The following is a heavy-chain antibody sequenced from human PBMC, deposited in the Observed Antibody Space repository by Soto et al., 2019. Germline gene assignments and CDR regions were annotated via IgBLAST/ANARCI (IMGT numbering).Heavy chain of an antibody. J-gene: IGHJ4*02. CDR2: ISGHNGIT. V-gene: IGHV1-18*01. CDR3: ARVRSRTFDY. CDR1: GYTFTNYA. Sequence: QVQLVQSGAEVKKPGASVKVSCKASGYTFTNYAIGWVRQAPGQGLEWMGWISGHNGITNYAQKLQGRVTMTTDPSTSTTYMEVRSLRSDDTAVYYCARVRSRTFDYWGQGTLVTVSS.